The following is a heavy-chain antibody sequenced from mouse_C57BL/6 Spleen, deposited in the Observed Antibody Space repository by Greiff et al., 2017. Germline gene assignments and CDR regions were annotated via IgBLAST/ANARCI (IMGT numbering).Heavy chain of an antibody. CDR1: GFTFSSYA. D-gene: IGHD1-1*01. J-gene: IGHJ1*03. CDR3: ARIPKITTVVAKDWYFDV. CDR2: ISDGGSYT. V-gene: IGHV5-4*03. Sequence: DVMLVESGGGLVKPGGSLKLSCAASGFTFSSYAMSWVRQTPEKRLEWVATISDGGSYTYYPDNVKGRFTISRDNAKNNLYLQMSHLKSEDTAMYYCARIPKITTVVAKDWYFDVWGTGTTVTVSS.